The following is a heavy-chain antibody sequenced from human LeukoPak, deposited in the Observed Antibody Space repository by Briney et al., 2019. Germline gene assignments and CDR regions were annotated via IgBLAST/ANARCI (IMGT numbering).Heavy chain of an antibody. V-gene: IGHV1-18*01. CDR3: TRSPTPSIPVNYFDY. Sequence: GASVKVSCKASGYTFTSYGISWVRQAPGQGLEWMGWISAYNGNTNYAQKLQGRVTMTTDTSTSTAYMELRSLRSDDTAVYYCTRSPTPSIPVNYFDYWGQGTLVTVSS. CDR2: ISAYNGNT. J-gene: IGHJ4*02. D-gene: IGHD2-2*02. CDR1: GYTFTSYG.